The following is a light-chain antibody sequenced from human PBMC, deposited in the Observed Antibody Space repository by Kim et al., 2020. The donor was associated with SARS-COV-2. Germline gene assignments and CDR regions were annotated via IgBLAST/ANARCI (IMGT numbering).Light chain of an antibody. Sequence: GKTGTLSCTRTSGSIVSYYVHWYQQRPGSSPSTLIYEDTQRPSGVPDRFSGSIDSSSNSAYLTISGLRAEDEADYYCQSYDSSNVVFGGGTQLTVL. V-gene: IGLV6-57*01. CDR3: QSYDSSNVV. CDR2: EDT. CDR1: SGSIVSYY. J-gene: IGLJ2*01.